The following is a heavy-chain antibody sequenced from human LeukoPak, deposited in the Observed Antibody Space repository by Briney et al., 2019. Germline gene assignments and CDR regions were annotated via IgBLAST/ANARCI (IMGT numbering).Heavy chain of an antibody. CDR2: INHSGAT. D-gene: IGHD3-10*01. CDR1: GGSFSDYY. J-gene: IGHJ6*02. Sequence: SETLSLTCAVYGGSFSDYYWTWIRQSPGKGLEWIGEINHSGATDYNPSLKSRVSISVDTSKNQFSLKVRSVTAADTAVYYCARRVRGVIISFYYYNGMDVWGQGTTVTVSS. V-gene: IGHV4-34*01. CDR3: ARRVRGVIISFYYYNGMDV.